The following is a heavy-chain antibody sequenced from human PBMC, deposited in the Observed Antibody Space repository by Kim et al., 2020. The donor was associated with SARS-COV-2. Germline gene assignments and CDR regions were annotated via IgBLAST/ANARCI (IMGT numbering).Heavy chain of an antibody. V-gene: IGHV3-48*02. J-gene: IGHJ5*02. Sequence: YYADSVKGRFTISRDNAKNSLYLQMNSLRDEDTAVYYCARDSRGVVPFDPWGQGTLVTVSS. D-gene: IGHD3-3*01. CDR3: ARDSRGVVPFDP.